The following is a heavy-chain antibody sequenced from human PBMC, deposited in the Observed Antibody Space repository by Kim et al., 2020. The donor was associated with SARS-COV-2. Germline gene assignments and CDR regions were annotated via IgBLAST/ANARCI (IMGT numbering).Heavy chain of an antibody. CDR3: AREGHECSSTSCPFDY. D-gene: IGHD2-2*01. J-gene: IGHJ4*02. V-gene: IGHV1-69*01. Sequence: KFQGRVTITADESTSTAYMELSSLRSEDTAVYYCAREGHECSSTSCPFDYWGQGTLVTVSS.